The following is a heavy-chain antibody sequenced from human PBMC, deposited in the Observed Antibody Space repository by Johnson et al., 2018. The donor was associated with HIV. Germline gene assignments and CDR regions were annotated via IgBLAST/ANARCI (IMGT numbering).Heavy chain of an antibody. D-gene: IGHD6-19*01. CDR3: GRSVPNDAFDI. V-gene: IGHV3-15*01. CDR1: GFTFSNAW. CDR2: IKSKTDGGTT. J-gene: IGHJ3*02. Sequence: VQLVESGGGLVQPGGSLRLSCAASGFTFSNAWMSWVRQAPGKGLEWVGRIKSKTDGGTTDYAAPVKCRFTISRDDSKNSLYLQMNSMKTEDTAVYYCGRSVPNDAFDIWGQGTMVTVSS.